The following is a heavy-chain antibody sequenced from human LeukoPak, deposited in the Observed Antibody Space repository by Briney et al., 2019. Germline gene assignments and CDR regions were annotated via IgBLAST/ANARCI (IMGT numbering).Heavy chain of an antibody. J-gene: IGHJ4*02. CDR1: GGSISSYY. CDR2: IYYSGNT. CDR3: ARVGVVTLGAFDY. V-gene: IGHV4-59*08. D-gene: IGHD2-21*02. Sequence: SETLSLTCSFSGGSISSYYWIWIRQPPGKGLEWIGFIYYSGNTNYNPSLKSRVTISVDTSKNQFSLKLTSVTAADTAVYYCARVGVVTLGAFDYWGQGTLVTVSS.